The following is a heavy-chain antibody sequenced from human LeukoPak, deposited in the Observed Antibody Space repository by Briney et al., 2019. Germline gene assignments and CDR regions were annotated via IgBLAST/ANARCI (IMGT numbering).Heavy chain of an antibody. Sequence: SETPSLTCAVYGGSFSGYYWSWIRQPPGKGLEWIGEINHSGSTNYNPSLKSRVTISVDTSKNQFSLKLSSVTAADTAVYYCARGSRLGYCSSTSCRSRGNWFDPWGQGTLVTVSS. CDR2: INHSGST. CDR3: ARGSRLGYCSSTSCRSRGNWFDP. D-gene: IGHD2-2*01. V-gene: IGHV4-34*01. J-gene: IGHJ5*02. CDR1: GGSFSGYY.